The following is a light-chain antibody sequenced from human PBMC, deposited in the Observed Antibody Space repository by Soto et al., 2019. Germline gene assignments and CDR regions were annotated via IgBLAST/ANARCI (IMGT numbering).Light chain of an antibody. V-gene: IGLV2-23*02. CDR2: EVS. CDR3: CSYAGSSSAYV. Sequence: QSVLTQPASVSGSPGQSITISCTGTSSDVGSYNVVSWYQQHPGKAPKLLIYEVSKRPSGVSDRFSGSKSGNTASLTISGIKAEDEADYHCCSYAGSSSAYVFGTGTKVTVL. CDR1: SSDVGSYNV. J-gene: IGLJ1*01.